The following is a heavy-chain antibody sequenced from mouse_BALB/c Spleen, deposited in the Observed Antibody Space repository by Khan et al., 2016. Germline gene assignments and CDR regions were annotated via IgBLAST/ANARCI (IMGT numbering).Heavy chain of an antibody. CDR1: GYTFTSYW. CDR2: INPSTGYT. V-gene: IGHV1-7*01. D-gene: IGHD2-14*01. Sequence: QVQLQQSGAELAKPGASVKMSCKASGYTFTSYWMHWVKQRPGQGLEWIGYINPSTGYTEYNQKFKDKATLTADKSSSTAYMQLSSLTSEDSAVYYCARSGVRFAYWGQGTLVTVSA. J-gene: IGHJ3*01. CDR3: ARSGVRFAY.